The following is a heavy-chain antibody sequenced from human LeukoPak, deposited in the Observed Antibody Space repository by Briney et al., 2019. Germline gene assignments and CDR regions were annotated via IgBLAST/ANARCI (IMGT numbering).Heavy chain of an antibody. D-gene: IGHD2-2*01. CDR3: ASRYCSSTSCLPFDP. V-gene: IGHV4-30-4*01. CDR1: GGSISSGDYY. J-gene: IGHJ5*02. CDR2: IYYSGST. Sequence: SETLSLACTVSGGSISSGDYYWRWIRQPPGRGLEGIGYIYYSGSTYYNPSLKSRVTISVDTSKNQFSLKLSSVTAADTAVYYCASRYCSSTSCLPFDPWGQGTLVTVSS.